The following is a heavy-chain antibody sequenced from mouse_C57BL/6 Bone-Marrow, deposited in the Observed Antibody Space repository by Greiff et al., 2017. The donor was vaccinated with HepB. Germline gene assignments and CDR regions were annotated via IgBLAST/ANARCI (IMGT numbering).Heavy chain of an antibody. CDR2: IYPRSGNT. D-gene: IGHD1-1*01. V-gene: IGHV1-81*01. Sequence: QVQLKQSGAELARPGASVKLSCKASGYTFTSYGISWVKQRTGQGLEWIGEIYPRSGNTYYNEKFKGKATLTADKSSSTAYMELRSLTSEDSAVYFCARPQFITTVVALYYYAMDYWGQGTSVTVSS. CDR1: GYTFTSYG. CDR3: ARPQFITTVVALYYYAMDY. J-gene: IGHJ4*01.